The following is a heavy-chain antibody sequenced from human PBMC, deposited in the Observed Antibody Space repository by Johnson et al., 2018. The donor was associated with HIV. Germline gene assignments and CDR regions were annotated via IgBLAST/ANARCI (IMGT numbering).Heavy chain of an antibody. CDR3: ARDAKSATWSPDGTDAFDV. Sequence: QMLLVESGGGVVQPGRSLRLSCAASGFSFRSYGMHWVRQAPGKGLEWVALIWYDGSDKYYADSVKGRFTISRDNSKNTLYLQMNSLRAEDTAVYYCARDAKSATWSPDGTDAFDVWGQGTMVTVSS. J-gene: IGHJ3*01. CDR2: IWYDGSDK. CDR1: GFSFRSYG. V-gene: IGHV3-33*01. D-gene: IGHD1-1*01.